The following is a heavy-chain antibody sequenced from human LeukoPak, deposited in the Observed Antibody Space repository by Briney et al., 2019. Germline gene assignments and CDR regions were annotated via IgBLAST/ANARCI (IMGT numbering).Heavy chain of an antibody. D-gene: IGHD1-26*01. CDR1: GFTFSSHG. J-gene: IGHJ3*02. CDR2: ISPSGGIT. CDR3: AKGGIVHPFDI. V-gene: IGHV3-23*01. Sequence: GGSLRLFCGASGFTFSSHGMNWVRQASGKGLEWVSGISPSGGITYYADSVKGRFTISRDNSKHTLYLQMNSLRAEDTAVYYCAKGGIVHPFDIWGQGTTVTVSS.